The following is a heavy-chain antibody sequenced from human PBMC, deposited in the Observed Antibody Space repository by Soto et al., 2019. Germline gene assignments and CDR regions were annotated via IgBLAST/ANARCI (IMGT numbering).Heavy chain of an antibody. Sequence: GGSLRLSCAASGFTFDDYAMHWVRQAPGKGLEWVSGISWNSGSIGYADSVKGRFTISRDNAKNSLYLQMSSLRVEDTALYYCAKGLYTSTWYGGFEYWGQGTPVTVSS. D-gene: IGHD6-13*01. J-gene: IGHJ4*02. V-gene: IGHV3-9*01. CDR3: AKGLYTSTWYGGFEY. CDR1: GFTFDDYA. CDR2: ISWNSGSI.